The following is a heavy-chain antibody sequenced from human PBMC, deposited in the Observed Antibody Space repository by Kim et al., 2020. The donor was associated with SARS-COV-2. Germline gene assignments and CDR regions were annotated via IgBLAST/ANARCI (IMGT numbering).Heavy chain of an antibody. CDR2: IIPMLGIT. V-gene: IGHV1-69*04. Sequence: ASVKVSCKASGGTFSNSAIAWVRQAPGQGLEWLGRIIPMLGITNYAQKLQGRVIMTADKSTTTAYLELSGLKSEDTAVYFCARDRAGHCSGDYCYAYDY. CDR1: GGTFSNSA. CDR3: ARDRAGHCSGDYCYAYDY. D-gene: IGHD2-15*01. J-gene: IGHJ4*01.